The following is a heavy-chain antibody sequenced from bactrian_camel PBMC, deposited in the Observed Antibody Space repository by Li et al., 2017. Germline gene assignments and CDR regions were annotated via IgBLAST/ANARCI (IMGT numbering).Heavy chain of an antibody. CDR1: AYTPANVR. D-gene: IGHD1*01. V-gene: IGHV3S53*01. J-gene: IGHJ4*01. Sequence: QLVESGGGSVQAGGSLRLSCAFDAYTPANVRMAWFRQAPGKEREGVASLASDGSSIYANSLKGRFSISKDEDKSTLFLQMDNLLVEDTAMYYCAVDFGTCESKAVTSQRWTWRGQGTQVTVS. CDR3: AVDFGTCESKAVTSQRWTW. CDR2: LASDGSS.